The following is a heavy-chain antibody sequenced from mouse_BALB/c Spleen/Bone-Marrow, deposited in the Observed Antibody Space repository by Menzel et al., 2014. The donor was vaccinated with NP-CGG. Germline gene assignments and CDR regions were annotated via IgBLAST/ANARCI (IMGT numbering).Heavy chain of an antibody. V-gene: IGHV1-9*01. CDR2: ILPGSGTT. CDR3: ARGTYRYYFDY. J-gene: IGHJ2*01. D-gene: IGHD2-14*01. Sequence: QVQLQQSGAELMKPGASVKISCKATGYTFSSYWIEWVKQGPGHGLEWIGEILPGSGTTNYNEKFKGKATFTADTSSNTAYMQLSSLTSEDSAVYYCARGTYRYYFDYWGQGTTLTVSS. CDR1: GYTFSSYW.